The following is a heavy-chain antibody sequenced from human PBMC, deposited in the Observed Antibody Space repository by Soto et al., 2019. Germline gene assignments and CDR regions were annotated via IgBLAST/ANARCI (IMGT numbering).Heavy chain of an antibody. V-gene: IGHV3-15*01. CDR3: TTAVRSHRPQELRSAFDI. J-gene: IGHJ3*02. CDR2: IKSKTDGGTT. Sequence: EVQLVESGGGLVKPGGSLRLSCAASGFTFSKAWMSWVRQAPGKGLEWVGRIKSKTDGGTTDYAAPVKGRFTISRDDSKNTLYLQMNSLKTEDTAVYYCTTAVRSHRPQELRSAFDIWGQGTMVTVSS. D-gene: IGHD1-7*01. CDR1: GFTFSKAW.